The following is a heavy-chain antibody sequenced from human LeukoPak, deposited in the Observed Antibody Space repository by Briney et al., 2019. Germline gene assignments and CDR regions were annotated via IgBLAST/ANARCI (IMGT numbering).Heavy chain of an antibody. V-gene: IGHV3-30*01. CDR1: GFTFSGYA. Sequence: GGPLRLSCAASGFTFSGYAVHWVRQAPGKGLQWVAAISYDGYNKYYADSLKGRFTISRENSKNTLWLQMNSLRAEDTAVYYCARGGMYDSYYFFYMDVWGKGTTVTVSS. CDR3: ARGGMYDSYYFFYMDV. D-gene: IGHD3-22*01. J-gene: IGHJ6*03. CDR2: ISYDGYNK.